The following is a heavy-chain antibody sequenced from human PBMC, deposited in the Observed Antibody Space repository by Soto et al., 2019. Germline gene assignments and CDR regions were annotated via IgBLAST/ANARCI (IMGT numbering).Heavy chain of an antibody. V-gene: IGHV3-30*18. Sequence: QVQLVESGGGVVQPGRSLRLSCAASGFTFSSYGMHWVRQAPGKGLEWVAVISYDGSNKYYADSVKGRFTISRDNSKNTLYLQMNSLRAEDTAVYYCAKSLLDSSGWYSNWFDPWGQGTLVTVSS. D-gene: IGHD6-19*01. CDR2: ISYDGSNK. CDR1: GFTFSSYG. CDR3: AKSLLDSSGWYSNWFDP. J-gene: IGHJ5*02.